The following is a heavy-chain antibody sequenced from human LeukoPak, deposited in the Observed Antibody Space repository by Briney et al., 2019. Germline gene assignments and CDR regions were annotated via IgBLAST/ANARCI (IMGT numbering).Heavy chain of an antibody. J-gene: IGHJ4*02. CDR1: EYTFSGYY. CDR3: ARVLGGASYFDF. Sequence: ASVKVSCEASEYTFSGYYIHWVRQAPGQGLEWLGWINPYTGGTNFPQKFQGRITLTRDTHINTAYMELSGLTSDDTAVYTCARVLGGASYFDFWGQGTLVTVSS. V-gene: IGHV1-2*02. D-gene: IGHD3-16*01. CDR2: INPYTGGT.